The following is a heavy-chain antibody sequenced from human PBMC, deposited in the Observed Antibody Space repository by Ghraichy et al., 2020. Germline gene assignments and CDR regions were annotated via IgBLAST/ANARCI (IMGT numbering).Heavy chain of an antibody. CDR1: GGSISSSSYY. CDR2: IYYSGST. V-gene: IGHV4-39*01. J-gene: IGHJ5*02. CDR3: AGHVGSSSFRSRFDP. D-gene: IGHD6-13*01. Sequence: SETLSLTCTVSGGSISSSSYYWGWIRQPPGKGLEWIGSIYYSGSTYYNPSLKSRVTISVDTSKNQFSLKLSSVTAADTAVYYCAGHVGSSSFRSRFDPWGQGTLVTVSS.